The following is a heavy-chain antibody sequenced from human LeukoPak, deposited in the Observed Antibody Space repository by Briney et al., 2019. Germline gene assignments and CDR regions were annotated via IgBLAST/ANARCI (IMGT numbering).Heavy chain of an antibody. D-gene: IGHD5/OR15-5a*01. J-gene: IGHJ6*03. CDR1: GFTFSSYS. Sequence: GGSLRLSCAASGFTFSSYSMNWVRQAPGKGLEWVSYISSSSSTIYYADSVKGRFTISRDNAKNSLYLQMHSLRAEDTALYYCARVYELREEDYYYYMDVWGKGTTVTVSS. CDR3: ARVYELREEDYYYYMDV. CDR2: ISSSSSTI. V-gene: IGHV3-48*04.